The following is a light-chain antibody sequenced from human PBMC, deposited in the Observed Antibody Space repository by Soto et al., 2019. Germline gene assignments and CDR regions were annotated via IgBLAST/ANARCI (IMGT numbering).Light chain of an antibody. Sequence: QSVLTQPPSASGSPGQSVTISCTGTSSDVGGYNYVSWYQQHPGKAPKLMIYEVSKRPSGVPDRFSGSKSGNTAPLTVSGLQAEDEADYYCSSYAGSNINNYVFGTGTKATVL. V-gene: IGLV2-8*01. J-gene: IGLJ1*01. CDR2: EVS. CDR3: SSYAGSNINNYV. CDR1: SSDVGGYNY.